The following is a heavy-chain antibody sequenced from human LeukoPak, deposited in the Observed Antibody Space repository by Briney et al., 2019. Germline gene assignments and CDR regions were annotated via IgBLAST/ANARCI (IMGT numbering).Heavy chain of an antibody. V-gene: IGHV3-69-1*01. Sequence: PSETLSLTCTVSGYSISSGYYWGWIRQPPGKGLEWVSSISSSSYIYYADSVKGRFTISRDNAKNSLYLQMNSLRAEDTAVYYCARSYDSSALLDYWGQGTLVTISS. CDR3: ARSYDSSALLDY. J-gene: IGHJ4*02. D-gene: IGHD3-22*01. CDR1: GYSISSGYY. CDR2: ISSSSYI.